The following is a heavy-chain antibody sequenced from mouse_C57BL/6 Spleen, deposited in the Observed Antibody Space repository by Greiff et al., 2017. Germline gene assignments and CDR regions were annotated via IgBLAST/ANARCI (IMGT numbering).Heavy chain of an antibody. J-gene: IGHJ3*01. D-gene: IGHD2-5*01. CDR1: GFNIKDDY. CDR3: TTAYYSNYEFAY. CDR2: IDPENGDT. Sequence: EVQLVESGAELVRPGASVKLSCTASGFNIKDDYMHWVKQRPEQGLEWIGWIDPENGDTEYASKFQGKATITADTSSNTAYLQLSSLTSEDTAVYYCTTAYYSNYEFAYWGQGTLVTVSA. V-gene: IGHV14-4*01.